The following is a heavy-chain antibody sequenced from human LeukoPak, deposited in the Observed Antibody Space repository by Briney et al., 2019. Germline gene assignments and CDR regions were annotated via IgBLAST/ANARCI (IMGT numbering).Heavy chain of an antibody. J-gene: IGHJ4*02. CDR3: ARGRRVRGVYFDY. CDR1: GFTFSSYE. D-gene: IGHD3-10*01. Sequence: GGSLRLSCAASGFTFSSYEMNWVRQAPGKGLEWVSYISSSGSTIYSADSVKGRFTISRDNAKNSLYLQMNSLRAEDTAVYYCARGRRVRGVYFDYWGQGPLVTVSS. V-gene: IGHV3-48*03. CDR2: ISSSGSTI.